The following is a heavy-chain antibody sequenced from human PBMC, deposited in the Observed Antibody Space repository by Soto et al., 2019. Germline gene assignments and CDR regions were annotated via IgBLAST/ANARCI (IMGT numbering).Heavy chain of an antibody. CDR2: IWYDGSNK. J-gene: IGHJ6*03. CDR1: GFTFSSYG. V-gene: IGHV3-33*01. Sequence: GESLKISCAASGFTFSSYGMHWVRQAPGKGLEWVAVIWYDGSNKYYADSVKGRFTISRDNSKNTLYLQMNSLRAEDTAVYYCARELASITTANYMDVWGKGTTVTVSS. CDR3: ARELASITTANYMDV. D-gene: IGHD3-22*01.